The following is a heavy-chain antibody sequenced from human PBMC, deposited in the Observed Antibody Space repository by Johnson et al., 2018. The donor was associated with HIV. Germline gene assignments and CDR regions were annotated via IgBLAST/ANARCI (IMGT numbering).Heavy chain of an antibody. CDR3: ARRLAQGSPIEYYVGAFDI. CDR1: GFTFSNYP. Sequence: VQLVESGGGVVRPGRSLRLSCTASGFTFSNYPMHWVRQAPGKGLEWVAVVSFDGSKKYHADSVKGRFTLSRDNAKNSLYLQMNSLRAEDTAFYYCARRLAQGSPIEYYVGAFDIWGQGTMVTVSS. CDR2: VSFDGSKK. D-gene: IGHD3-10*02. V-gene: IGHV3-30*04. J-gene: IGHJ3*02.